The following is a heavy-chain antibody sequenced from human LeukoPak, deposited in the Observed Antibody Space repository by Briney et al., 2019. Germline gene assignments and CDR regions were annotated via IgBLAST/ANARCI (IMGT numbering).Heavy chain of an antibody. J-gene: IGHJ4*02. D-gene: IGHD3-22*01. Sequence: GGSLRLSCAASGFTFSSYGMHWVRQAPGKGLEWVAVIWYDGSNKYYADSVKGRFTISRDNSKNTLYLQMNSLRAEDTAVYYCAKSEVSSGPPIDYWGQGTLVTVSS. CDR3: AKSEVSSGPPIDY. CDR1: GFTFSSYG. CDR2: IWYDGSNK. V-gene: IGHV3-33*06.